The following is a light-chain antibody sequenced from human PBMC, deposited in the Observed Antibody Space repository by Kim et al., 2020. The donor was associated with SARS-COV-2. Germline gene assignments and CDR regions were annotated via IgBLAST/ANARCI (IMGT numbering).Light chain of an antibody. CDR2: GAS. J-gene: IGKJ2*01. Sequence: EIVMTQSPATLSVSPGERATLSCRASQSVSSTLAGYQQKPGQAPRLLINGASTRATGIPARFSGSGSGTEFTLTISSLQSEDFAVYYCQQYNNWPPSTFGEGTKLEIK. V-gene: IGKV3-15*01. CDR1: QSVSST. CDR3: QQYNNWPPST.